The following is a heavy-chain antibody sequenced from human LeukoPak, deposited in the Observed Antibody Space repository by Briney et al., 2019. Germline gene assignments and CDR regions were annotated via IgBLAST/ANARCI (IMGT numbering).Heavy chain of an antibody. J-gene: IGHJ4*02. CDR2: IFYSGST. D-gene: IGHD6-19*01. CDR1: GGSIAGSGYY. V-gene: IGHV4-39*01. CDR3: AKSLGSGLIDY. Sequence: SETLSLTCTVSGGSIAGSGYYWGWIRQPPGKGLQWIGSIFYSGSTYYNPSLKSRVIISADMSKNRFSLRLSSVTTTDTAVYYCAKSLGSGLIDYWGQGTLVTVSS.